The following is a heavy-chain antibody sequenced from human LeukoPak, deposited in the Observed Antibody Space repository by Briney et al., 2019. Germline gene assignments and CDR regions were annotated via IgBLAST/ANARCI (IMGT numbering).Heavy chain of an antibody. CDR2: IIPLFDTA. J-gene: IGHJ4*02. V-gene: IGHV1-69*13. CDR3: ARDLVESHTGYSSGAWDY. Sequence: ASVRVSCKASGGTFGNYAISWVRQAPGQGLEWMGGIIPLFDTADYAQKFQGRLTITADESTSTAYMELSSLRPEDTAVYYCARDLVESHTGYSSGAWDYWGQGTLVTVSS. CDR1: GGTFGNYA. D-gene: IGHD3-9*01.